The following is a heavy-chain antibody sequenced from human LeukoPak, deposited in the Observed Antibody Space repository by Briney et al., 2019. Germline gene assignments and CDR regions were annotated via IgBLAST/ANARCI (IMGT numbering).Heavy chain of an antibody. CDR1: GFTFSSYA. CDR2: ISGSGGST. J-gene: IGHJ2*01. CDR3: AKSWVTDWYFDL. D-gene: IGHD4-23*01. V-gene: IGHV3-23*01. Sequence: PGGSLRLSCAASGFTFSSYAMSWVRQAPGKELEWVSGISGSGGSTYYADSVKGRFTISRDNSKNTLYLQMNSLRAEDTAVYYCAKSWVTDWYFDLWGRGTLVTVSS.